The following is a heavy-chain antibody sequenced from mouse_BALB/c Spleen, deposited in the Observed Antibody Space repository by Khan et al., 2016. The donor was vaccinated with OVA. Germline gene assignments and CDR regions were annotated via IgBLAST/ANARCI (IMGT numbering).Heavy chain of an antibody. CDR3: TRRGYSVFAY. CDR1: GYTFTDYI. D-gene: IGHD6-1*01. J-gene: IGHJ3*01. CDR2: IFPGSGTL. Sequence: QVQLQQSVPELVNPGASLKVSCKASGYTFTDYIIGWVKQSTRQGLEWIGVIFPGSGTLYYIEKLKAKATLHADKSSNTAYMLFSSLTYEDSAVYFCTRRGYSVFAYWRHETLSTVSA. V-gene: IGHV1-75*01.